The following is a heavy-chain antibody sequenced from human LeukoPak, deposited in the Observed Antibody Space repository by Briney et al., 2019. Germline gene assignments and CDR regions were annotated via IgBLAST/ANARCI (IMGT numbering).Heavy chain of an antibody. D-gene: IGHD1-1*01. CDR3: AELERGY. CDR2: TYYRSKWYN. V-gene: IGHV6-1*01. Sequence: SQTLSLTCAISGDRVSSKSVAWNWIRQSPSRGLEWLGRTYYRSKWYNNYAVSVKSRIVITPDTSKNQFSLHLNSVTPEDTAVYYCAELERGYWGQGTLVAVSS. J-gene: IGHJ4*02. CDR1: GDRVSSKSVA.